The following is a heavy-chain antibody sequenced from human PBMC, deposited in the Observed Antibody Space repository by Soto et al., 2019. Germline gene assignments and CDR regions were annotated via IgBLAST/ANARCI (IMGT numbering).Heavy chain of an antibody. CDR1: GGSFNGYY. CDR2: INHSGST. D-gene: IGHD2-2*01. CDR3: ARGWGEDIVVVPAAEDYYYYGMDV. J-gene: IGHJ6*02. V-gene: IGHV4-34*01. Sequence: SETLSLNCAVDGGSFNGYYWSWIRQPPGEGLDWIGEINHSGSTNYNPSLKSRVTISVDTSKNQFSLKLSSVTAADTAVYYCARGWGEDIVVVPAAEDYYYYGMDVWGQGTTVT.